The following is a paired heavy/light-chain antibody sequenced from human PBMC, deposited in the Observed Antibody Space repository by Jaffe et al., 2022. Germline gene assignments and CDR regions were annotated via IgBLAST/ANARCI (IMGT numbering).Heavy chain of an antibody. CDR2: VKTKPSGGTT. V-gene: IGHV3-49*03. CDR3: ARTYCSTGTCFDY. J-gene: IGHJ4*02. Sequence: EVQVVESGGGLVQPGRSLRLSCTTSGFRFADYAMTWFRQAPGKGLEWVGVVKTKPSGGTTEYAASVKGRFIISRDDSKSIAYLQMNSLRTEDTAVYYCARTYCSTGTCFDYWGQGTLVSVSS. CDR1: GFRFADYA. D-gene: IGHD2-15*01.
Light chain of an antibody. CDR2: DAS. CDR3: HQYKSYPWT. V-gene: IGKV1-16*02. J-gene: IGKJ1*01. CDR1: QGISNY. Sequence: DIQMTQSPSSLSASVGDRVTITCRASQGISNYLVWFQQKPGKAPKSLIYDASNLQSGVPSKFSGSGSGTDFTLTISSLQPEDIATYYCHQYKSYPWTLGQGTKVEIK.